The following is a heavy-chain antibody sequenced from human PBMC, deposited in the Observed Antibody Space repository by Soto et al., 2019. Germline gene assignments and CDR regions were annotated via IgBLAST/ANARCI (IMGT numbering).Heavy chain of an antibody. J-gene: IGHJ6*02. D-gene: IGHD2-15*01. CDR1: GFTFSSYG. CDR2: IWYDGSNK. V-gene: IGHV3-33*01. Sequence: PGGSLRLSCAASGFTFSSYGMHWVRQAPGKGLEWVAVIWYDGSNKYYADSVKGRFTISRDNSKNTLYLQMNSLRAEDTAVYYCARDCSGGSYYSYYYYYYGMDVWGQGTTVTVSS. CDR3: ARDCSGGSYYSYYYYYYGMDV.